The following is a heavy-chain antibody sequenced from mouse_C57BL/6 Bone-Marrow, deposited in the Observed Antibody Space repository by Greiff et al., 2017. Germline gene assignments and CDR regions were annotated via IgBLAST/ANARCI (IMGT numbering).Heavy chain of an antibody. CDR3: TETVAFAY. Sequence: EVQLVESGGGLVQPGGSMKLSCAASGFTFSNYWMNWVRQAPEKGLEWVAQIRLKSDNYATHYAESVKGRFTSSRDDSKSSVYLQMNNLRAEDTGIYYCTETVAFAYWGQGTLVTVSA. V-gene: IGHV6-3*01. CDR1: GFTFSNYW. CDR2: IRLKSDNYAT. J-gene: IGHJ3*01.